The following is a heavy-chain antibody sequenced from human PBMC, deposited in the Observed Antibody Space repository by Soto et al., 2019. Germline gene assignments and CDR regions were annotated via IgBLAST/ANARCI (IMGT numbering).Heavy chain of an antibody. V-gene: IGHV3-74*01. CDR1: GFTFSNYW. Sequence: EVQLVESGGVLVQPGGSLRLSCAASGFTFSNYWMHWFRQAPGKGLVWVSRVNGDGSGTFYADSVKGRFTISRDNAENTVFLQMNSLRAEDTAVYYCARDNWNTVWGQGTMVTVSS. J-gene: IGHJ3*01. CDR3: ARDNWNTV. CDR2: VNGDGSGT. D-gene: IGHD1-20*01.